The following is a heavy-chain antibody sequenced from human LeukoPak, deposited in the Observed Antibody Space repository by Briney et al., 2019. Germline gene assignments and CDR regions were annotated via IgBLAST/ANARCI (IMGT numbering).Heavy chain of an antibody. Sequence: PSETLSLTCTVSGGSISGATYYWSWIRQHPGKGLEWIGSIYYSGSTYYNPSLKSRVTISVDTSKNQFSLKLSSVTAADTAVYYCASLGQLGYWGQGTLVTVSS. CDR1: GGSISGATYY. V-gene: IGHV4-39*01. J-gene: IGHJ4*02. D-gene: IGHD6-13*01. CDR3: ASLGQLGY. CDR2: IYYSGST.